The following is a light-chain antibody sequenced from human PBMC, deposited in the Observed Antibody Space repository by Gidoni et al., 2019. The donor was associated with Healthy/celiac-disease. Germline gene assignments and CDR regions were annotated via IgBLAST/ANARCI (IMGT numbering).Light chain of an antibody. CDR2: SNN. Sequence: QSVLPHPPSASGTPGQGVTISCSGSSANIGSNTVNWYQQLPGTAPKLLIYSNNQRPSGVPDRFSGSKSGTSASLAISGLQSEDEADYYCAAWDDSLNGVVFGGGTKLTVL. CDR3: AAWDDSLNGVV. J-gene: IGLJ2*01. CDR1: SANIGSNT. V-gene: IGLV1-44*01.